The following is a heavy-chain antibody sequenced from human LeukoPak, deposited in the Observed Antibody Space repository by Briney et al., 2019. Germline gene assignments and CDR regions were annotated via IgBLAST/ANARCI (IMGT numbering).Heavy chain of an antibody. CDR3: AREGEVIVTDNLFY. D-gene: IGHD2-21*01. CDR2: INPSGGST. J-gene: IGHJ4*02. CDR1: GYTFTSYY. Sequence: ASVKVSCKASGYTFTSYYMHWVRQAPGQGLEWMRIINPSGGSTTYAQLFQGRVTITRDTSTPTVYMELSSLRSEDTAAYYCAREGEVIVTDNLFYWGQGTLVTVSS. V-gene: IGHV1-46*01.